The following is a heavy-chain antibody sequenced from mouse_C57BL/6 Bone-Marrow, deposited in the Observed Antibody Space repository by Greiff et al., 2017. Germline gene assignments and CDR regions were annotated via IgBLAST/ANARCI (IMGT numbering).Heavy chain of an antibody. Sequence: QVQLQQSGAELVRPGSSVKLSCKASGYTFTSYWLHWVKQRPIQGLEWIGNIDPSDSETHYNQKFKDKATLTVDKSSSTAYMQLSSLTSEDSAVYYCAREYDDPRGFAYWGQGTLVTVSA. CDR1: GYTFTSYW. CDR3: AREYDDPRGFAY. D-gene: IGHD2-14*01. J-gene: IGHJ3*01. V-gene: IGHV1-52*01. CDR2: IDPSDSET.